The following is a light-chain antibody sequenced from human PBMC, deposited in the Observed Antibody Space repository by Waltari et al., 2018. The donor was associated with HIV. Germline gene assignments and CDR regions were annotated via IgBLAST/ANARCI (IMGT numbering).Light chain of an antibody. V-gene: IGKV1-9*01. J-gene: IGKJ4*01. CDR3: QQLKTHPGT. CDR1: QGVGRS. CDR2: AVS. Sequence: QLTQSPSFLSASVGDRVRITCRATQGVGRSLAWYQKKPEKAPKLLCYAVSVLQSGLPSRFSGSGAGPEFTRTISGLQPEDLATYFCQQLKTHPGTFGGGTKV.